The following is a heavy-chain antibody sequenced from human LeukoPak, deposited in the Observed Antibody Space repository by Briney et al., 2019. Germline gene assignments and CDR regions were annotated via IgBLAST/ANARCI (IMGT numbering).Heavy chain of an antibody. CDR3: ARRSVMTAINFNAFDI. Sequence: SETLSLTCTVSGGSISTYYWSWIRQPPGRGLEWIGYVYYSGSTNYNPSLKSRVTISVDTSKNQFSLKLSSVTAADTAVYYCARRSVMTAINFNAFDIWGQGTMVTVSS. V-gene: IGHV4-59*08. CDR2: VYYSGST. D-gene: IGHD2-21*02. CDR1: GGSISTYY. J-gene: IGHJ3*02.